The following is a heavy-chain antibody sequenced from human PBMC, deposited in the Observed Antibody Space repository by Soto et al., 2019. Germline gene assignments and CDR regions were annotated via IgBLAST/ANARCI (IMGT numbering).Heavy chain of an antibody. J-gene: IGHJ4*02. CDR1: GFTVSGYW. CDR3: ARGGTSTTYGGLFYN. CDR2: LNPNGTFT. D-gene: IGHD2-2*01. V-gene: IGHV3-74*01. Sequence: EVQLVESGGGLVQPGGSLRLSCAGPGFTVSGYWMHWVRQTPGKGPVWVSRLNPNGTFTTNADSVKARFTISRDNAKNTVYLQMNSLSADDTAVYYCARGGTSTTYGGLFYNWGQVTLVTVSA.